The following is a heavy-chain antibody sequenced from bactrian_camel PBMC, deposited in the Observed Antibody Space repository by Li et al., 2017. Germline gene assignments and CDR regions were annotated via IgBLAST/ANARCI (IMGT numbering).Heavy chain of an antibody. CDR3: TAGWGYCDLQTDFIY. CDR2: IDSEDET. V-gene: IGHV3S53*01. J-gene: IGHJ6*01. Sequence: HVQLVESGGGSVQAGGSLKLSCAVSGYTASHYCMGWFRQAPGKESEGVAGIDSEDETSYADPVKGRFTISRDDAKNTLTLQMTSLKPEDSGMYYCTAGWGYCDLQTDFIYWGQGTQVTVS. CDR1: GYTASHYC. D-gene: IGHD2*01.